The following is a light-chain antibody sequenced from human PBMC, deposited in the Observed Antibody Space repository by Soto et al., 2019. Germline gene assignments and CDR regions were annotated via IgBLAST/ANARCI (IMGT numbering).Light chain of an antibody. J-gene: IGKJ5*01. CDR2: AAS. Sequence: DIQMTQSPSSLSASVGDRVTITCLASQSISSYLNWYQQKPGKAPKLLIYAASSLQSGVPSRFSGSGSGTDFTLTISSLQPEDFATYYCQQSYSTLSITFGQGTDWRL. V-gene: IGKV1-39*01. CDR3: QQSYSTLSIT. CDR1: QSISSY.